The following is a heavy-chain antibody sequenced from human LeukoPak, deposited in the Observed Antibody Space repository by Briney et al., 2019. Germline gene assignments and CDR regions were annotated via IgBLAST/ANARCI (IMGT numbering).Heavy chain of an antibody. D-gene: IGHD3-10*01. CDR3: AKDSDSVLLWFGEFPAAADY. CDR1: GYTFSSYA. CDR2: ISGSGGRT. V-gene: IGHV3-23*01. Sequence: GGSLRHSCAASGYTFSSYAMSWVRQAPGKGLEWVSAISGSGGRTYYADAAKGRFTITRDNSKNTLYLQMNSLIAEDTAVYYCAKDSDSVLLWFGEFPAAADYWGQGTLVTVSS. J-gene: IGHJ4*02.